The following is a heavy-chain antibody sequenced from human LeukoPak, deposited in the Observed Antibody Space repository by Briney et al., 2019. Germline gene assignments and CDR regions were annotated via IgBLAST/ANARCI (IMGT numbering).Heavy chain of an antibody. J-gene: IGHJ4*02. V-gene: IGHV1-46*01. CDR1: GYTFTSYY. CDR3: ARFHLELGVDY. Sequence: ASVNVSCKASGYTFTSYYMHWVRQAPGQGLEWMGIINPSGGSTSYAQKFQGRVTMTRDTSTSIVYMELSSLRSEDTAVYYCARFHLELGVDYWGQGTLVTVSS. D-gene: IGHD7-27*01. CDR2: INPSGGST.